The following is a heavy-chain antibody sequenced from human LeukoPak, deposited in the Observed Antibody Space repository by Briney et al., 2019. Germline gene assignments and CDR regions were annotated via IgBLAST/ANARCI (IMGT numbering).Heavy chain of an antibody. D-gene: IGHD2-2*02. V-gene: IGHV4-34*01. Sequence: SETLSLTCAVYGGSFSGYYWSWIRQPPGKGLEWIGETNHSGSTNYNPSLKSRVTLSVDTSKNQFSLKLSSVTAADTAVYYCARGRSRYCSSTSCYTEDYYYYYMDVWGKGTTVTVSS. J-gene: IGHJ6*03. CDR2: TNHSGST. CDR3: ARGRSRYCSSTSCYTEDYYYYYMDV. CDR1: GGSFSGYY.